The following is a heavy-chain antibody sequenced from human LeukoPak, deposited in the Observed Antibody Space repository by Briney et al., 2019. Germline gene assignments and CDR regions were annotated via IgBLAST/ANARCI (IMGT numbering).Heavy chain of an antibody. J-gene: IGHJ4*02. D-gene: IGHD3-10*01. CDR1: GGSISSYY. Sequence: SETLSLTCTVSGGSISSYYWSWIRQPPGKGLEWIGYIYYSGSTNYNPSLNSRVTISVDTSKNQFSLKLSSVTAADTAVYYCARGTAIGEGPDYWGQGTLVTVSS. V-gene: IGHV4-59*01. CDR3: ARGTAIGEGPDY. CDR2: IYYSGST.